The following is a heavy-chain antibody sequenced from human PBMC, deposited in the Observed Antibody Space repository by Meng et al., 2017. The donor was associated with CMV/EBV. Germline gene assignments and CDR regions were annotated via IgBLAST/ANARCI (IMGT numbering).Heavy chain of an antibody. V-gene: IGHV4-39*07. CDR3: ARSFDRNYYYYGIDV. CDR2: IYYSGST. D-gene: IGHD1-26*01. J-gene: IGHJ6*02. Sequence: SETLSLTCSVSGGSISCSNYFWGWIRQPPGKGLEWIGNIYYSGSTYYNPSLKSRVIMSVDTSKNQFSLKLFSVTAADTAVYYCARSFDRNYYYYGIDVWGQGTTVTVSS. CDR1: GGSISCSNYF.